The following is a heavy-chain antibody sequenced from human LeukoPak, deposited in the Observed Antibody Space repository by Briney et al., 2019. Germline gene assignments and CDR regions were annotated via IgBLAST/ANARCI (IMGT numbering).Heavy chain of an antibody. J-gene: IGHJ6*02. CDR1: GFTVSSNY. Sequence: GGSLRLSCAASGFTVSSNYMSWVRQAPGKGLEWVSVIYSGGGTYYADSVKGRFTISGHNSKNTLYLQMNSLRAEDTAVYYCARDGTIGGNSVAYYYGMDVWGQGTTVTVSS. V-gene: IGHV3-53*04. D-gene: IGHD4-23*01. CDR2: IYSGGGT. CDR3: ARDGTIGGNSVAYYYGMDV.